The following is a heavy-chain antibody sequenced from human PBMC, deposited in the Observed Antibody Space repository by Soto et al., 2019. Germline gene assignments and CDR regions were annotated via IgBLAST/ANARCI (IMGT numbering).Heavy chain of an antibody. V-gene: IGHV3-23*01. J-gene: IGHJ4*01. CDR3: AKWSRDYDILAWFDY. D-gene: IGHD3-9*01. CDR1: GFTFSSYA. CDR2: ISGSGGST. Sequence: GESLKISCAASGFTFSSYAMSWVRQAPGKGLEWVSAISGSGGSTYYAGSVKGRFTISRDNSKNTLYLQMNSLRAEDTAVYYCAKWSRDYDILAWFDYWGHGTLVTVSS.